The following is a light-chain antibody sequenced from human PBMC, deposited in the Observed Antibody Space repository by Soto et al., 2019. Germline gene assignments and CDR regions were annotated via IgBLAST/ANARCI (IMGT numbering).Light chain of an antibody. CDR2: EVS. V-gene: IGLV2-14*01. J-gene: IGLJ1*01. Sequence: QSALTQPASVSGSPGQSITISCTGTRSDVGAYNYVSWYQHHPGKAPKLMVYEVSNRPSGVSNRFSGSKSGNTASLTISGLQAEDEADYYCSSYSSSDTLYVFGSGTKVTV. CDR3: SSYSSSDTLYV. CDR1: RSDVGAYNY.